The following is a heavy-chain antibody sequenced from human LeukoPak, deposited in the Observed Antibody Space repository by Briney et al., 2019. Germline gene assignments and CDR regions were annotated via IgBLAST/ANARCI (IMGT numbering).Heavy chain of an antibody. CDR3: AKVGVRGVIITKPFDY. CDR2: ISGSGGST. V-gene: IGHV3-23*01. D-gene: IGHD3-10*01. J-gene: IGHJ4*02. CDR1: GFTFSSYG. Sequence: GGSLRLSCAASGFTFSSYGMSWVRQAPGKGLEWVSAISGSGGSTYYADSVKGRFTISRDNSKNTLYLQMNSLRAEDTAVYYCAKVGVRGVIITKPFDYWGQGTLVTVSS.